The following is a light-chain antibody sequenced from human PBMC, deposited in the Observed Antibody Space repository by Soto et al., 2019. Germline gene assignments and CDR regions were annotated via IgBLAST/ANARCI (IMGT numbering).Light chain of an antibody. CDR2: AAS. J-gene: IGKJ2*01. V-gene: IGKV1-8*01. Sequence: AIRMTQSPSSFSASTGDRVTITCRASQGISSYLAWYQQKPGKAPKHLIYAASTLQSGVPSRFSGSGSGTDFTLTISCLQSEDFATYCCQQYYSYPPYTFGQGTKLEIK. CDR3: QQYYSYPPYT. CDR1: QGISSY.